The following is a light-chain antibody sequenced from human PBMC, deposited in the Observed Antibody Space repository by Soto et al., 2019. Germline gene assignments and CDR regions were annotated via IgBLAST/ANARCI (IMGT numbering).Light chain of an antibody. CDR3: SSYRSSSTVFYV. CDR2: EVN. CDR1: SSDVGGYKY. V-gene: IGLV2-14*01. Sequence: QSALTQPASVSGSPGQSITISCTGTSSDVGGYKYVSWYQQHPGKAPKLMIYEVNNRPSGVSNRFSGSKSGNTASLTISGLQAEDEADYYCSSYRSSSTVFYVFGTGTKVTVL. J-gene: IGLJ1*01.